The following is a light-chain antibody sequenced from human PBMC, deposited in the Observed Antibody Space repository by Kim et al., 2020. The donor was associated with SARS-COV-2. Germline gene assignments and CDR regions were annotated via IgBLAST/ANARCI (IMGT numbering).Light chain of an antibody. CDR1: SSDVGRYNF. J-gene: IGLJ1*01. Sequence: SCTGTSSDVGRYNFVSWYQQHPGKVPKLMIYDVSNRPSGVSNRFSGSKSGNTASLTISGLQAEDEADYYCGSYTSSNTYVFGTGTKVTVL. V-gene: IGLV2-14*03. CDR2: DVS. CDR3: GSYTSSNTYV.